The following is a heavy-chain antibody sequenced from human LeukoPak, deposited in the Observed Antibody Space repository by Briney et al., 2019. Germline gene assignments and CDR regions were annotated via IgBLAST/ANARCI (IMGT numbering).Heavy chain of an antibody. J-gene: IGHJ4*02. D-gene: IGHD5-24*01. CDR2: IKQDGSEK. CDR1: GFTFSNFW. V-gene: IGHV3-7*01. Sequence: GGSLRLSCATSGFTFSNFWMSWVRQAPGKGLEWVASIKQDGSEKYYVDSVKGRFTISRDNAKNSLYLQMNSLRAEDTAVYYCANGDGFDYWGQGTLVTVSS. CDR3: ANGDGFDY.